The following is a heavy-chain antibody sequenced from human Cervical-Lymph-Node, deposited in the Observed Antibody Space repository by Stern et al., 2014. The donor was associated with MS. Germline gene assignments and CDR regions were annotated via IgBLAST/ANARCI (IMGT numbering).Heavy chain of an antibody. CDR2: IIVLFGAT. D-gene: IGHD3-16*01. V-gene: IGHV1-69*06. CDR3: ARDSPLMLETSFGVP. Sequence: MQLVESGAEVKKPGSSVTVSCKASGGTFNNYGISWVRQSHGQGLDWIGGIIVLFGATNYAPRFQGRVTITADKSTQTTYMELTGLRVEDTAVYYCARDSPLMLETSFGVPWGQGTLVTVSS. J-gene: IGHJ5*02. CDR1: GGTFNNYG.